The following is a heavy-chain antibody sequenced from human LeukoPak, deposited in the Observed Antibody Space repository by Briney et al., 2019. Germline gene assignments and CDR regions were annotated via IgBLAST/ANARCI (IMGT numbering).Heavy chain of an antibody. CDR1: GFTFSSYS. J-gene: IGHJ4*02. CDR2: ISSSSSYI. Sequence: NPGGSLRLSCAASGFTFSSYSMNWVRQAPGKGLEWVSSISSSSSYIYYADSVKGRFTISRDNAKNSLYLQMNSLRAEDTAVYYCARVFLPNYYDSSGYYYATPFRDYWGQGTLVTVSS. V-gene: IGHV3-21*01. D-gene: IGHD3-22*01. CDR3: ARVFLPNYYDSSGYYYATPFRDY.